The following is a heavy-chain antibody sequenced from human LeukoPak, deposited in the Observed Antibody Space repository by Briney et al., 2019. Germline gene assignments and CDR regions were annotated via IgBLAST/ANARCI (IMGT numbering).Heavy chain of an antibody. CDR1: GYTFTNYD. V-gene: IGHV1-8*03. Sequence: GASVKVSCKASGYTFTNYDINWVRQATGQGLEWMGWMNPNSGNTGYAQKFQGRITITRNTSISTAYMELSSLRSEDTALYYCARSGEMATAGNNWFDPWGQGTLVTVSS. J-gene: IGHJ5*02. CDR3: ARSGEMATAGNNWFDP. D-gene: IGHD5-24*01. CDR2: MNPNSGNT.